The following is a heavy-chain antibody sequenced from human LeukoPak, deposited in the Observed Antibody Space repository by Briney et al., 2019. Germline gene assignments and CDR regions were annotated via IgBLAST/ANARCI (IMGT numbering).Heavy chain of an antibody. V-gene: IGHV3-23*01. D-gene: IGHD3-22*01. CDR1: GFTFSSYA. Sequence: GGSLRLSCAASGFTFSSYAMSWVRQAPGKGLEWVSAISGGGGSTYYADSVKGRFTISRDNSNNTLYLQMNSLRAEDTAVYYCASRDYYDSSGYYDAFDIWGQGTRVIVSA. CDR2: ISGGGGST. J-gene: IGHJ3*02. CDR3: ASRDYYDSSGYYDAFDI.